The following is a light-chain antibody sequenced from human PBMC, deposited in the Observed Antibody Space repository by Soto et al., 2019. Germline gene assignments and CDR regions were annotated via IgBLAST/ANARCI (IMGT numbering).Light chain of an antibody. CDR2: GAS. CDR3: QQYGSSPWT. Sequence: EIVLTQSPGTLSLSPGERATLSCRASQSVSSNYLAWYQHKPGQAPSLLIYGASSRATGIPDRFSGSGSGTDFTLTINRLGPEDFAVYYCQQYGSSPWTVGQGTKVEVK. J-gene: IGKJ1*01. CDR1: QSVSSNY. V-gene: IGKV3-20*01.